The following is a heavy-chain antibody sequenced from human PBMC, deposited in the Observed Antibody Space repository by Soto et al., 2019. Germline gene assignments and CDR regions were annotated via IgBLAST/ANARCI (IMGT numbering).Heavy chain of an antibody. D-gene: IGHD3-16*01. CDR2: ISHSGTT. J-gene: IGHJ4*02. CDR1: GGSISSDSW. Sequence: QVQLQESGPGLVKPSGTLSLTCVVSGGSISSDSWWSWVRQPPGQGLEWIGEISHSGTTNYNPSLKSRVTISVDKSKHQFSLNLSAVTAADTAVYYCARGGWANRGLYVWGQGTLVTVSS. CDR3: ARGGWANRGLYV. V-gene: IGHV4-4*02.